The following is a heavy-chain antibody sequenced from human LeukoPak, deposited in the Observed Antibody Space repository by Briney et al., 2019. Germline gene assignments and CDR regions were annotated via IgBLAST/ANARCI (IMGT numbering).Heavy chain of an antibody. J-gene: IGHJ6*02. Sequence: GGSLRLSCAASGFTFSCYAMNWGRQAPGKGLEWVSSGDSSSSYIYYADSVKGRVTISRATAKNSLFLQLNTLTAENTTVYYCARRPHRAFVITPTDVWGQGTPVTVSS. CDR1: GFTFSCYA. CDR2: GDSSSSYI. V-gene: IGHV3-21*01. CDR3: ARRPHRAFVITPTDV. D-gene: IGHD3-22*01.